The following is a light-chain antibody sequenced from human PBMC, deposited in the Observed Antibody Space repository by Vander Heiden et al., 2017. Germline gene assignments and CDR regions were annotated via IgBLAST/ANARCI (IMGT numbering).Light chain of an antibody. CDR2: TAS. V-gene: IGKV1-12*01. CDR1: HGIANW. J-gene: IGKJ4*01. CDR3: QQANSFPLT. Sequence: DIEMTQSPSSVSASVGDRVPITCRARHGIANWLVWYQQKPGKAPNLVIYTASTLQSGVPSRFSGSGSGTDFTLTITNLQPEDGATYFCQQANSFPLTFGGGTKVEIK.